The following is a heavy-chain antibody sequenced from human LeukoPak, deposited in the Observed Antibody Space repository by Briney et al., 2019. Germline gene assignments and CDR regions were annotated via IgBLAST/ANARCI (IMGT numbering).Heavy chain of an antibody. CDR2: ISWDGGST. CDR3: AKDYCSGGSCPNWFDP. Sequence: GSLRLSCAASGFPFDDYAMHWVRQAPGKGLEWVSLISWDGGSTYYADSVKGRFTISRDNSKNSLYLQMNSLRAEDTALYYCAKDYCSGGSCPNWFDPWGQGTLVTVSS. D-gene: IGHD2-15*01. V-gene: IGHV3-43D*03. CDR1: GFPFDDYA. J-gene: IGHJ5*02.